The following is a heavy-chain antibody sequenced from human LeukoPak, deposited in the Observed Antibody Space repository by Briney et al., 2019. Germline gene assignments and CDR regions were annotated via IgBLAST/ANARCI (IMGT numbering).Heavy chain of an antibody. CDR3: ARDLGLGYSYGQRYFDL. D-gene: IGHD5-18*01. J-gene: IGHJ2*01. CDR2: IYYSGST. Sequence: KPSETLSLTCTVSGGSISSYYWSWIRQPPGKGLEWIGYIYYSGSTNYNPSLKSRVTISVDTSKSQFSLKLSSVTAADTAVYYCARDLGLGYSYGQRYFDLWGRGNLVTVSS. V-gene: IGHV4-59*01. CDR1: GGSISSYY.